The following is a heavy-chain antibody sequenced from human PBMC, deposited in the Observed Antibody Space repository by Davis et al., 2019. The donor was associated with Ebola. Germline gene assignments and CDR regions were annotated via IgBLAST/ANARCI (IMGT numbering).Heavy chain of an antibody. V-gene: IGHV4-61*08. CDR1: GGSISSGDYY. CDR3: ARADIVVVPAAMDYYYYYGMDV. D-gene: IGHD2-2*01. J-gene: IGHJ6*02. Sequence: PSETLSLTCTVSGGSISSGDYYWSWIRQPPGKGLEWIGYIYYSGSTNYNPSLKSRVTISVDTSKNQFSLKLSSVTAADTAVYYCARADIVVVPAAMDYYYYYGMDVWGQGTTVTVSS. CDR2: IYYSGST.